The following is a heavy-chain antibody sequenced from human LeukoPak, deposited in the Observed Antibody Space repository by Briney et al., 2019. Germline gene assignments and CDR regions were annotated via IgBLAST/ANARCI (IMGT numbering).Heavy chain of an antibody. CDR2: INPNSGGT. D-gene: IGHD1-26*01. V-gene: IGHV1-2*02. CDR3: ARDQEWEPNWFDP. CDR1: GYTFTGYY. J-gene: IGHJ5*02. Sequence: ASVKVSCMASGYTFTGYYMHWVRQAPGQGLEWMGWINPNSGGTNYAQKFQGRVTMTRDTSISTAYMELSRLRSEDTAMYYCARDQEWEPNWFDPWGQGTLVTVSS.